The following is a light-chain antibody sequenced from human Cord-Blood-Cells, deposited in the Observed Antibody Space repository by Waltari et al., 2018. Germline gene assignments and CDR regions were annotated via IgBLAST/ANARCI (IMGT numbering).Light chain of an antibody. CDR2: WAS. J-gene: IGKJ1*01. V-gene: IGKV4-1*01. Sequence: DIVMTQSPDSLAVSLGERATINCKSSQSVLYSSNNKNYLAWYQQKPGQPPKLLIYWASTWESGVPDRFSGSGSGTDFTLTISSLQAEDVAVYYCQQYYSTPRTFGQGTKVESK. CDR3: QQYYSTPRT. CDR1: QSVLYSSNNKNY.